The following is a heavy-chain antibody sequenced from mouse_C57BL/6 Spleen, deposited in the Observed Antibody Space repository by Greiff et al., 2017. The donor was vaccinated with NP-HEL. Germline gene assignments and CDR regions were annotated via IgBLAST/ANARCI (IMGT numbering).Heavy chain of an antibody. V-gene: IGHV6-3*01. Sequence: DVKLVESGGGLVQPGGSMKLSCVASGFTFSNYWMNWVRQSPEKGLEWVAQIRLKSDNYATHYAESVKGRFTISRDDSKSSVYLQMNNLRAEDTGIYYCTVYYDYDIWFAYWGQGTLVTVSA. CDR1: GFTFSNYW. CDR3: TVYYDYDIWFAY. D-gene: IGHD2-4*01. CDR2: IRLKSDNYAT. J-gene: IGHJ3*01.